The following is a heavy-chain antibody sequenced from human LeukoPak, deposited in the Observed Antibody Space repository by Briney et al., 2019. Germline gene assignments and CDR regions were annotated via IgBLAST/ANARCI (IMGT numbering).Heavy chain of an antibody. J-gene: IGHJ3*02. CDR2: ISYDGSNK. D-gene: IGHD4-17*01. V-gene: IGHV3-30*04. Sequence: PGGSLRLSCAASGFTFSSYAMHWVRQAPGKGLEWVAVISYDGSNKYYADSVKGRFTISRDNSKNTLYLQMNSLRAEDTAVYYCARGFDHGHDYGDFNDAFDIWGQGTMVTVSS. CDR3: ARGFDHGHDYGDFNDAFDI. CDR1: GFTFSSYA.